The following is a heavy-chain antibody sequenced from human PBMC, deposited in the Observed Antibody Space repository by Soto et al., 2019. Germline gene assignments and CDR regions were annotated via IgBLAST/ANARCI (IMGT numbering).Heavy chain of an antibody. J-gene: IGHJ4*02. CDR3: ASSLGGWYLVY. V-gene: IGHV3-30*03. Sequence: PGGSLRLSCAASGFTFSSYGMHWVRQAPGKGLEWVAVISYDGSNKYYADSVKGRFTISRDNSKNTLYLQMNSLRAEDTAVYYCASSLGGWYLVYWGQGTLVTVSS. D-gene: IGHD6-19*01. CDR1: GFTFSSYG. CDR2: ISYDGSNK.